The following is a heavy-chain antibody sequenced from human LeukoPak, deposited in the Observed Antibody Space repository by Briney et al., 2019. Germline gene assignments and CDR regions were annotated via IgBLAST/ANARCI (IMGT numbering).Heavy chain of an antibody. V-gene: IGHV3-33*01. D-gene: IGHD4-23*01. J-gene: IGHJ3*02. CDR1: GFTFSSYG. CDR3: ARDKYGGNSNAFDI. CDR2: IWYDGSNK. Sequence: GGSLRLSCAASGFTFSSYGMHWVRQAPGKGLEWVAVIWYDGSNKYYADSVKGRFTISRDNSKSTLYLQMNSLRAEDTAMYYCARDKYGGNSNAFDIWGQGTMVTVSS.